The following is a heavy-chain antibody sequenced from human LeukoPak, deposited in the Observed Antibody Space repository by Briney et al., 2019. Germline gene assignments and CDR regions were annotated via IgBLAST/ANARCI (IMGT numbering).Heavy chain of an antibody. D-gene: IGHD3-3*01. CDR2: INPNSGGT. V-gene: IGHV1-2*02. J-gene: IGHJ4*02. CDR3: ARSLEKYYDFWSTADY. Sequence: GASVKVSCKASGYTFTGYYMHWVRQAPGQGLEWMGWINPNSGGTNYAQKLQGRVTMTTDTSTSTAYMELRSLRSDDTAVYYCARSLEKYYDFWSTADYWGQGTLVTVSS. CDR1: GYTFTGYY.